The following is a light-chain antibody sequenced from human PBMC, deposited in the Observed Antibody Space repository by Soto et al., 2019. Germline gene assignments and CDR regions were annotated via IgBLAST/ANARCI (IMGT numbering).Light chain of an antibody. CDR2: DVS. Sequence: QSALTQPASVSGSPGQSITISCTGTSSDVGGYNYVSWYQQHPGKATKLMIYDVSNRPSGVYNRFSGSTSGNTASLTISGLQAEDEAEYYCSSYTSSSTLVFGGGTKLTV. CDR3: SSYTSSSTLV. CDR1: SSDVGGYNY. J-gene: IGLJ2*01. V-gene: IGLV2-14*01.